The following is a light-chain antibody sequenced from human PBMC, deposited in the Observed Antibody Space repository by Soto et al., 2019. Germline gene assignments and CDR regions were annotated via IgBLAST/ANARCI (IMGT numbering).Light chain of an antibody. Sequence: DIVLTQAPLSLAVTPGQPASISCSSSQGLMYSDGDTYLSWFHLRPGQSPRRLIYQVSRRDSGVPDRFSGSGSGTDFTFTISSLQPEDIATYYCQQYSHLITFGQGPRLEI. V-gene: IGKV2-30*01. CDR1: QGLMYSDGDTY. J-gene: IGKJ5*01. CDR2: QVS. CDR3: QQYSHLIT.